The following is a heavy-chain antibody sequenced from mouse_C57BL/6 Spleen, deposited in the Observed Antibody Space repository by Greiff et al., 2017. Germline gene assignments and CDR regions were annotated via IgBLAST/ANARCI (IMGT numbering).Heavy chain of an antibody. CDR2: ISSGGDYI. J-gene: IGHJ4*01. V-gene: IGHV5-9-1*02. CDR1: GFTFSSYA. D-gene: IGHD4-1*01. CDR3: TRGERGLGHYYAMDY. Sequence: EVKLVESGEGLVKPGGSLKLSCAASGFTFSSYAMSWVRQTPEKRLEWVAYISSGGDYIYYADTVKGRFIISRDNARNTLYLQMSSLKSEDTAMYYCTRGERGLGHYYAMDYWGQGTSVTVSS.